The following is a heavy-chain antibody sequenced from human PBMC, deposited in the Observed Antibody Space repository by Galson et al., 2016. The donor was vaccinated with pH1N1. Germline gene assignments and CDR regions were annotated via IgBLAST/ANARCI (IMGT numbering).Heavy chain of an antibody. D-gene: IGHD6-19*01. CDR2: IYSGGST. Sequence: SLRLSCAASGFTVSSNYMSWVRQAPGKGLEWVSLIYSGGSTYYADSVRGRFTISRDKNTLYLQMNSLRVEDTAVYYCARDPGASDWAWGQGTLVTVSS. J-gene: IGHJ5*02. CDR3: ARDPGASDWA. V-gene: IGHV3-66*01. CDR1: GFTVSSNY.